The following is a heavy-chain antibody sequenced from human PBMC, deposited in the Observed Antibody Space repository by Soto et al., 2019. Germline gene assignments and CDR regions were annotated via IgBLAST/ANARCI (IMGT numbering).Heavy chain of an antibody. CDR1: GGSISSSSYY. Sequence: PAETLSLTCTVSGGSISSSSYYWGWIRQPPGKGLEWIGSLYYSGSTYYNPSLNSRVTISVDTSKNQFSLKLSSVTAADTGVYYCARHGPNDGDSKVDYWGQGTLVTVSS. CDR2: LYYSGST. V-gene: IGHV4-39*01. CDR3: ARHGPNDGDSKVDY. J-gene: IGHJ4*02. D-gene: IGHD4-17*01.